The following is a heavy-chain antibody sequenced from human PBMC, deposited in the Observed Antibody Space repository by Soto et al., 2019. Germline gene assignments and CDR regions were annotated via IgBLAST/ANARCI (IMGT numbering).Heavy chain of an antibody. CDR2: INHSGST. J-gene: IGHJ5*02. CDR3: ARVPTGCWFDP. V-gene: IGHV4-34*01. CDR1: GGSFSGYY. Sequence: QVQLQQWGAGLLKPSETLSLTCAVYGGSFSGYYWSWIRQPPGKGLEWIGEINHSGSTNYNPSLKSRVTISVDTSKNQFSLKLSSVTAADTAVYYCARVPTGCWFDPWGQGTLVTVSS. D-gene: IGHD4-17*01.